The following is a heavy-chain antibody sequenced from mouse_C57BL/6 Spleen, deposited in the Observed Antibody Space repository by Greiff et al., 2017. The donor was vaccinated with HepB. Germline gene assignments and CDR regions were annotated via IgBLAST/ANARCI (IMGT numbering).Heavy chain of an antibody. J-gene: IGHJ1*03. Sequence: QVQLQQSGAELVKPGASVKISCKASGYAFSSYWMNWVKQRPGKGLEWIGQIYPGDGDTNYNGKFKGKATLTADKSSSTAYMQLSSLTSEDSAVYFCARYSFYYSNSRGYFDVWGTGTTVTVSS. CDR1: GYAFSSYW. D-gene: IGHD2-5*01. V-gene: IGHV1-80*01. CDR2: IYPGDGDT. CDR3: ARYSFYYSNSRGYFDV.